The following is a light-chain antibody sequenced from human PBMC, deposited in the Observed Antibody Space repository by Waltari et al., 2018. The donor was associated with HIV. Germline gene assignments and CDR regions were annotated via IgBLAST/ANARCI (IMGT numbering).Light chain of an antibody. CDR3: QQYYSTPWT. CDR2: WAS. Sequence: DIVMTQSPDSLAVSLGERATINCKSSQSVLSSSNNKNYLAWYQQKPGQPPNVLIYWASTRESGVPDRLSGSGSGTDFTLTISSLQAEDVAVYYCQQYYSTPWTFGQGTKVESK. CDR1: QSVLSSSNNKNY. V-gene: IGKV4-1*01. J-gene: IGKJ1*01.